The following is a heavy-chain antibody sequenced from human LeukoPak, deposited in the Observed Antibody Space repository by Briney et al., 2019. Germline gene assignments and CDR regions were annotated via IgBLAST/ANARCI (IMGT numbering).Heavy chain of an antibody. V-gene: IGHV1-2*02. D-gene: IGHD2-21*02. CDR1: GYTFTDYY. CDR2: INPSSGET. CDR3: ARNFCGGDCSRASYFDY. J-gene: IGHJ4*02. Sequence: ASVKVSCKASGYTFTDYYVHWVRQAPGQGLEWMGWINPSSGETLYAHEFQGRVTMTRDTSISTVYMELSSLRSDDTALYYCARNFCGGDCSRASYFDYWGQGTLVAVSS.